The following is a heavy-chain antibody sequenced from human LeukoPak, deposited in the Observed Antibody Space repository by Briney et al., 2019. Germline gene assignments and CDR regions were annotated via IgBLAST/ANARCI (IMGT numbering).Heavy chain of an antibody. Sequence: ASVKVSCKASGYTFTGYYMHWVRQAPGQGLEWMGWINPNSGGTNYAQKFQGRVTMTRDTSISTAYMELSRLRSDGTAVYYCAMSRLHYYDSSGSRGAFDIWGQGTMVTVSS. CDR3: AMSRLHYYDSSGSRGAFDI. V-gene: IGHV1-2*02. D-gene: IGHD3-22*01. CDR2: INPNSGGT. J-gene: IGHJ3*02. CDR1: GYTFTGYY.